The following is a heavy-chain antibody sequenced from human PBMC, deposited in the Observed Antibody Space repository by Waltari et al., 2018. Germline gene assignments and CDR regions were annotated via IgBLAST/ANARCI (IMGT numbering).Heavy chain of an antibody. CDR1: GGTFSSYA. CDR2: IIPILGIA. J-gene: IGHJ6*03. V-gene: IGHV1-69*04. Sequence: QVQLVQSGAEVKKPGSSVKVSCKASGGTFSSYAIRWVRRAPGQGLEWMGGIIPILGIANYAQKFQGRVTITADESTSTAYMELSSLRSEDTAVYYCARDTFRVDYYYYYYMDVWGKGTTVTVSS. CDR3: ARDTFRVDYYYYYYMDV. D-gene: IGHD2-15*01.